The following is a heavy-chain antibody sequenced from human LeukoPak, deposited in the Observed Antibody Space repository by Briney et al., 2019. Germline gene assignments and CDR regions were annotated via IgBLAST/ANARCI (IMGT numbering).Heavy chain of an antibody. J-gene: IGHJ6*03. CDR2: IYYSGST. V-gene: IGHV4-59*01. CDR1: GGSISSYY. Sequence: SETLSLTCTVSGGSISSYYWSWIRQPPGKGLEWIGYIYYSGSTNYNPSLKSRVTISVDTSKNQFSLKLSSVTAADTAVYYCAREDYDFWSGSNYYYYYMDVWGKGTTVTVSS. D-gene: IGHD3-3*01. CDR3: AREDYDFWSGSNYYYYYMDV.